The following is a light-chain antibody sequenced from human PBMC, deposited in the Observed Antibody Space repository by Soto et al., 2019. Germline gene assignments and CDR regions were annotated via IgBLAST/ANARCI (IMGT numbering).Light chain of an antibody. CDR1: SSDVGGSNG. J-gene: IGLJ1*01. CDR2: DAS. Sequence: QSALTQPPSVSGSPRQSVAISCTGTSSDVGGSNGVSWYQQPPGTAPKLIIYDASNRPSGVPDRFSGSKSGNTASLIISGLQAEDEGDYYCSSYTSSSTYGFGTGTKVTVL. CDR3: SSYTSSSTYG. V-gene: IGLV2-18*02.